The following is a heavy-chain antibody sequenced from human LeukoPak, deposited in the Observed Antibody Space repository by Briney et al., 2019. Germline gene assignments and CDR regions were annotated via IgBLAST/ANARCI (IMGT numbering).Heavy chain of an antibody. CDR3: AREAGSGSYRPKYYYYGMDV. CDR2: IIPIFGTA. CDR1: VGTFSSYA. J-gene: IGHJ6*02. D-gene: IGHD3-10*01. V-gene: IGHV1-69*13. Sequence: ASVKVSCTASVGTFSSYAISRVRQAPGQGLEWMGGIIPIFGTANYAQKFQGRVTITADESTSTAYMEQSSLRSEDTAVYYCAREAGSGSYRPKYYYYGMDVWGQGTMVTVSS.